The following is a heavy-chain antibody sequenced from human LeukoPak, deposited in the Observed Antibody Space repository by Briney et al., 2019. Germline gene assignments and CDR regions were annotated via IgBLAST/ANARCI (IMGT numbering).Heavy chain of an antibody. CDR3: ATGGGGN. V-gene: IGHV3-15*01. J-gene: IGHJ4*02. CDR2: IKSKTDGGTT. CDR1: GFTFNYAW. D-gene: IGHD3-16*01. Sequence: PGGSLRLSCAASGFTFNYAWMSWVRQVPGKGLEWLGRIKSKTDGGTTDYAAPVKGRFTISRNDSKSTLYLQMDSLKIEDTAVYYGATGGGGNWGQGTLVTVSS.